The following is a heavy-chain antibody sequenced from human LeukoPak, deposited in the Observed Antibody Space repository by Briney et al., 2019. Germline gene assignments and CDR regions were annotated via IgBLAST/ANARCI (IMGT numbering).Heavy chain of an antibody. J-gene: IGHJ4*02. Sequence: SVTVSRKASGYTCTDYYLHWVRQAPGQGLEWVGWINPNSGGTNYAQKFQGRVTMTRDTPISTVYMELSRLRSDDTAVYNCSGEDYWGQGTMVTVSS. V-gene: IGHV1-2*02. CDR2: INPNSGGT. CDR3: SGEDY. CDR1: GYTCTDYY.